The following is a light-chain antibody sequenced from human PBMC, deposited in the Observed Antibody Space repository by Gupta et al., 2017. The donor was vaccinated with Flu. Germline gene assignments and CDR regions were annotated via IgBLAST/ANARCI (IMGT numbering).Light chain of an antibody. J-gene: IGKJ2*01. Sequence: PSFLSASVGDRVTITILAGQGIASHLAWYQQKPGKAPKLLIYAASTVQSGVPSRFSGSGSGTEFTLTISSLQPEDFATYFCLQFNTYLGTFGQGTKMDIK. CDR3: LQFNTYLGT. CDR2: AAS. V-gene: IGKV1-9*01. CDR1: QGIASH.